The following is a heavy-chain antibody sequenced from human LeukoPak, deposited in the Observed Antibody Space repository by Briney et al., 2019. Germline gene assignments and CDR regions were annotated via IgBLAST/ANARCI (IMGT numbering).Heavy chain of an antibody. CDR3: ARVRYRLAETYIDY. Sequence: GASVKVSCKASGGTFSSYAISWVRQAPGQGLEWMGGIIPIFGTANYAQKFQGRVTITADESTSTAYMELSRLRSGDTAVYYCARVRYRLAETYIDYWGQGTLVTVSS. D-gene: IGHD3-16*01. V-gene: IGHV1-69*13. CDR1: GGTFSSYA. CDR2: IIPIFGTA. J-gene: IGHJ4*02.